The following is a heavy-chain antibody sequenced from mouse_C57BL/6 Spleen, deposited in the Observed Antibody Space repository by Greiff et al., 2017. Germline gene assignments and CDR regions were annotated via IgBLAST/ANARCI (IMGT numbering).Heavy chain of an antibody. CDR1: GFNIKDYY. J-gene: IGHJ4*01. CDR3: ARNYDYDGGAMDY. Sequence: VQLQQSGAELVKPGASVKLSCTASGFNIKDYYMHWVKQRTEQGLEWIGRIDPEDGETKYAPKVQGKATITADKTANTAYLPISSLKAWDTAVYYCARNYDYDGGAMDYWGQGTSVTVS. D-gene: IGHD2-4*01. V-gene: IGHV14-2*01. CDR2: IDPEDGET.